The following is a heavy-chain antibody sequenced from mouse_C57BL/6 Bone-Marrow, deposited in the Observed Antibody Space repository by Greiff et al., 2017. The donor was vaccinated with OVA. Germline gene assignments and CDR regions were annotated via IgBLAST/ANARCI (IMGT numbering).Heavy chain of an antibody. CDR3: TRWLLTAYAMDY. D-gene: IGHD4-1*01. CDR1: GYTFTSYW. Sequence: VHVKQSGTVLARPGASVKMSCQTSGYTFTSYWMHWVKQRPGQGLEWIGAIYPGNSDTSYNQKFKGKAKLTAVTSASTAYMELSSLTNEDSAVYYCTRWLLTAYAMDYWGQGTSVTVSS. J-gene: IGHJ4*01. CDR2: IYPGNSDT. V-gene: IGHV1-5*01.